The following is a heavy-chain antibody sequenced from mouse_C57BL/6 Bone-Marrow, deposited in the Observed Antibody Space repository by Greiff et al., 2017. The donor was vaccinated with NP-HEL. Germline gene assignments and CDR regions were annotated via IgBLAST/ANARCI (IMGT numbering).Heavy chain of an antibody. Sequence: EVQRVESGGDLVKPGGSLKLSCAASGFTFSSYGMSWVRQTPDKRLEWVATISSGGSYTYYPDSVKGRFTISRDNAKNTLYLQMSSLKSEDTAMYYCARQIYYGYDGFYYAMDYWGQGTSVTVSS. V-gene: IGHV5-6*01. D-gene: IGHD2-2*01. J-gene: IGHJ4*01. CDR2: ISSGGSYT. CDR1: GFTFSSYG. CDR3: ARQIYYGYDGFYYAMDY.